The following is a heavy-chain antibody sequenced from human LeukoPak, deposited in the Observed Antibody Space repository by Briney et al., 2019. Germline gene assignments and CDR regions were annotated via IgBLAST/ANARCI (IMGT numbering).Heavy chain of an antibody. V-gene: IGHV3-21*01. CDR1: GFTFSSYS. CDR3: ARVSPIVGATIDY. Sequence: GGSLRLSCAASGFTFSSYSMNWVRQAPGKGLEWVSSISSSSSYIYYADSVKGRFTISRDNAKNSLYLQKNSLRAEDTAVYYCARVSPIVGATIDYWGQGTLVTVSS. CDR2: ISSSSSYI. D-gene: IGHD1-26*01. J-gene: IGHJ4*02.